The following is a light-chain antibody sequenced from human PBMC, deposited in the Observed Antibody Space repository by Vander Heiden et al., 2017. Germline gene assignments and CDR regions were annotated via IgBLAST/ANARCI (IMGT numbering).Light chain of an antibody. J-gene: IGKJ1*01. Sequence: DIQMTQSPSSLSASVGDRVTITCRASQSISSYLNWYQQKPGKAPKLLIYAAFSLQSGVPSRFSGSGSGTDFTLTISRLQPEDFATYYCQQSDSTTWTFGQGTKVEIK. CDR1: QSISSY. CDR2: AAF. CDR3: QQSDSTTWT. V-gene: IGKV1-39*01.